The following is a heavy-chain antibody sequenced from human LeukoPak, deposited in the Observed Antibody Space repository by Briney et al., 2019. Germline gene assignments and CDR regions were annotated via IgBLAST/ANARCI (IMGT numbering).Heavy chain of an antibody. CDR3: AKAPQEYNSYALPAN. CDR2: ISGPGGGT. CDR1: GFTFSSYV. Sequence: PGGSLRLSCAASGFTFSSYVMNWVRQAPGKGLEWVSAISGPGGGTYYADSVKGRFTISRDNSKNTLYLQMNSLRVEDTAIYYCAKAPQEYNSYALPANWGQGTLVTVSS. V-gene: IGHV3-23*01. D-gene: IGHD5-12*01. J-gene: IGHJ4*02.